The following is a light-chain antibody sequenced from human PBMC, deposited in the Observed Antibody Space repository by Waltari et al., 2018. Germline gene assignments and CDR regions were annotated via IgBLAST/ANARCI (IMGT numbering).Light chain of an antibody. CDR1: LSLLYNPNNKHY. Sequence: DIVMTQSPESLAVSLGARDTLNCKSSLSLLYNPNNKHYLAWYQQKPGQPPKLLIYWASTRESGVPERFSGSGSRTDFTLTISSLQAEDVAVYFCQQYYNTPLTFGPGTKVDVK. CDR2: WAS. V-gene: IGKV4-1*01. J-gene: IGKJ3*01. CDR3: QQYYNTPLT.